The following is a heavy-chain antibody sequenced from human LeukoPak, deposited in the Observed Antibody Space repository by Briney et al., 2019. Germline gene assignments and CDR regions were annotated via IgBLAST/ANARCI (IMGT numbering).Heavy chain of an antibody. V-gene: IGHV3-23*01. J-gene: IGHJ3*02. Sequence: GGSLRLSCAASGFTFSIYAMSWVRQAPGKGLEWVSVISGSATSTYYADSVKGRFTISRDNSKNTVHLQMSSLRAEDTATYYCAKDRDGYCSRTGCFYDAFDIWGQGTMVTVSS. CDR1: GFTFSIYA. D-gene: IGHD2-2*01. CDR3: AKDRDGYCSRTGCFYDAFDI. CDR2: ISGSATST.